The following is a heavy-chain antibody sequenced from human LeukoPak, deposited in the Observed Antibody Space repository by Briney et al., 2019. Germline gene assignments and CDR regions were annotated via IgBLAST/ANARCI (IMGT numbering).Heavy chain of an antibody. J-gene: IGHJ4*02. CDR3: AKDQKWELLPFDY. V-gene: IGHV3-23*01. CDR2: ISGSGGST. CDR1: GFTFSSYA. D-gene: IGHD1-26*01. Sequence: GGSLRLSCAASGFTFSSYAMSWVRQAPGKGLEWVSAISGSGGSTYYADSVKGQFTISRDNSKNTLYLQMNSLRAEDTAVYYCAKDQKWELLPFDYWGQGTLVTVSS.